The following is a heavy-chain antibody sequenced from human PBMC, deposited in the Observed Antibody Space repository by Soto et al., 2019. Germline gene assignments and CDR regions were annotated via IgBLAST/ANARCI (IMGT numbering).Heavy chain of an antibody. Sequence: PGGSLRLSCAASGFPFSKAWMSWVRQVPGKGLEWVGRIKSKADGGTTDYAAPVKGRFTISSDDSSNTLYLQMNSLKTEDTAVYYCTKVLGYCSGGNCFTFDYSGQGAVVTVSS. CDR3: TKVLGYCSGGNCFTFDY. D-gene: IGHD2-15*01. V-gene: IGHV3-15*01. J-gene: IGHJ4*02. CDR2: IKSKADGGTT. CDR1: GFPFSKAW.